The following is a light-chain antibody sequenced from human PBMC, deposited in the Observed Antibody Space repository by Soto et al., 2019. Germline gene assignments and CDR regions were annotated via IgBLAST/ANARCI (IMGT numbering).Light chain of an antibody. CDR2: EVT. J-gene: IGLJ1*01. Sequence: QSALTQPASVSGSPGQSITISCTGTSGDIGSYNRVSWYQQHPGKAPKLIIYEVTDRPSGVSNRFSGSKSGNTASLTISGLQAEDEAEYDCISYTNINTRACVFGTGTKLTVL. CDR3: ISYTNINTRACV. V-gene: IGLV2-14*01. CDR1: SGDIGSYNR.